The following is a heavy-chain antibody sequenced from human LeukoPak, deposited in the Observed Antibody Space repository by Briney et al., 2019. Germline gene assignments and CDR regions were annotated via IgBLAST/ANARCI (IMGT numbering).Heavy chain of an antibody. V-gene: IGHV3-7*01. Sequence: PGGSLRLSCAASGFTFSSYWMSWVRQAPGKGLEWVANIKQDGSEKYYVDSVKGRFTISRDNAKISLYLQMNSLRAEDTAVYYCAKHTGYSYGHFDYWGQGTLVTVSS. CDR2: IKQDGSEK. D-gene: IGHD5-18*01. CDR1: GFTFSSYW. CDR3: AKHTGYSYGHFDY. J-gene: IGHJ4*02.